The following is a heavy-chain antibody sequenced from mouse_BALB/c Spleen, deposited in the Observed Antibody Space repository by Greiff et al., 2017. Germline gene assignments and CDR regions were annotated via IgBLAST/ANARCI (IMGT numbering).Heavy chain of an antibody. CDR1: GYAFSSSW. D-gene: IGHD5-1*01. CDR2: IYPGDGDT. J-gene: IGHJ4*01. CDR3: ARGSNYAMDD. V-gene: IGHV1-82*01. Sequence: QVQLQQSGPELVKPGASVKISCKASGYAFSSSWMNWVKQRPGPGLEWIGRIYPGDGDTNYTGKFKGKATLTADKSSSTAYMQLSSLTSVDSAVYYCARGSNYAMDDWGQGTSVTVSS.